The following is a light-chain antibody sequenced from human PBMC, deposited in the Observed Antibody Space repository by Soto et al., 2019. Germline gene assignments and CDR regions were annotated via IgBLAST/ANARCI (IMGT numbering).Light chain of an antibody. V-gene: IGKV1-5*03. CDR2: EAS. CDR3: QQYSTFPVT. J-gene: IGKJ5*01. CDR1: QSINKW. Sequence: DIQITQSPSTLSASVGDRVTITFRASQSINKWLAWFQQRPGEAPKVLIYEASNLERGVPSRFSGSGSGTEFTLTISSLQPDDFATYYCQQYSTFPVTFGQGTRLEIK.